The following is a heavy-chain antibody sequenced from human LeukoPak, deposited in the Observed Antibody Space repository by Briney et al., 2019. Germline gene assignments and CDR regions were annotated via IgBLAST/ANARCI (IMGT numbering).Heavy chain of an antibody. D-gene: IGHD5-24*01. CDR1: GGSFSGYY. V-gene: IGHV4-34*01. J-gene: IGHJ5*02. CDR2: INHSGST. CDR3: ARGRVEMATTENWFDP. Sequence: SETLSLTCAVYGGSFSGYYWSWIRQPPGKGLEWIGEINHSGSTNYNPSLKSRVTISVDTSKNQFSLKLSSVTAADTAVYYCARGRVEMATTENWFDPWGQGTLVTVSS.